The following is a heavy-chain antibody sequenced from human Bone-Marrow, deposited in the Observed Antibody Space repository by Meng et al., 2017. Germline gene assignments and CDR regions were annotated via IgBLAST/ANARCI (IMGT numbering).Heavy chain of an antibody. Sequence: QGQLVQSGAEVKKAGASVKASCKASGYTFPDYWLHWVRRAPGQGLEWMGRINPKSGDTHYAQRFQGRVTMTGDTSISTAYMELSGLRSDDTAMYYCARDEDISAAGKLFGDYWGQGTLVTVSS. D-gene: IGHD6-13*01. CDR3: ARDEDISAAGKLFGDY. V-gene: IGHV1-2*06. J-gene: IGHJ4*02. CDR1: GYTFPDYW. CDR2: INPKSGDT.